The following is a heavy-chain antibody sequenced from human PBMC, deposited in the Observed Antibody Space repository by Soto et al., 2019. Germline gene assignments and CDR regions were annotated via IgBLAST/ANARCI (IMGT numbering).Heavy chain of an antibody. D-gene: IGHD6-13*01. CDR2: IYWDYDK. CDR1: GFSLSTSGVG. CDR3: AHRHRVAAGPGADGFDI. V-gene: IGHV2-5*02. J-gene: IGHJ3*02. Sequence: QITLKESGPTLVKPTQTLTLTCTFSGFSLSTSGVGVGWIRQPPGKALEWLALIYWDYDKRYSPSLKRRLTITKCPSKTQVVLTMTNRDPVDTARYYCAHRHRVAAGPGADGFDIWGQGTMVTVSS.